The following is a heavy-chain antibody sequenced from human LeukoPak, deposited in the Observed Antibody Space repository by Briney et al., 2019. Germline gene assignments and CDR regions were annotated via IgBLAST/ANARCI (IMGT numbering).Heavy chain of an antibody. V-gene: IGHV1-8*01. D-gene: IGHD1-14*01. Sequence: ASVKVSCKASGYTFTSYDINWVRQATGQGLEWMGWMNPNSGNTGYAQKFQGRVTMTRNTSISTAYMELSSLRSEDTAVYYCTINLPTNRRFQHRGQGTLVTVSS. CDR3: TINLPTNRRFQH. CDR1: GYTFTSYD. J-gene: IGHJ1*01. CDR2: MNPNSGNT.